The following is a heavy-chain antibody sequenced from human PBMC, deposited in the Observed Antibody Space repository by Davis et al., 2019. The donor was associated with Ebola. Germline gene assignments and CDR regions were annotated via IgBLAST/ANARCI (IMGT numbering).Heavy chain of an antibody. CDR3: ASSSYYYNGMDV. Sequence: GESLKISCKGSGYNFTSYWIAWVRQVPGKGLEWMGRIDPSDSYTNYSPSFQGHVTISADKSISTAYLQWSSLKASDTAMYYCASSSYYYNGMDVWGQGSTVTVSS. J-gene: IGHJ6*02. CDR1: GYNFTSYW. CDR2: IDPSDSYT. V-gene: IGHV5-10-1*01.